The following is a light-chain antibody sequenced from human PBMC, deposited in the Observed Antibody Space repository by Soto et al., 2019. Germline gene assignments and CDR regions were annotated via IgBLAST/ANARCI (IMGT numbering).Light chain of an antibody. Sequence: QSALTQPPSVSGAPGLRVTISCSGSDSDIGTNAVNWYQHLPGVAPKLLIYANSNRPSGVPDRFSGSKSGTSASLAITGLQAEDEADYYCQSYDSSLSGSLVFGGGTKLTVL. V-gene: IGLV1-40*01. CDR2: ANS. J-gene: IGLJ2*01. CDR1: DSDIGTNA. CDR3: QSYDSSLSGSLV.